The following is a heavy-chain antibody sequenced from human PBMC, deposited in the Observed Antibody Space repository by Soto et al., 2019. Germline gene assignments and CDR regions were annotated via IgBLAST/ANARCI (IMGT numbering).Heavy chain of an antibody. V-gene: IGHV4-31*02. D-gene: IGHD1-1*01. Sequence: QVRLQEWGPGLVKPSQTLSLKCSVSGGSITTGGRYWSWIRQLPGKGLEWIGDIYYSGNTYYNASLKRRGNISVEAAKNQFSLKLSSVTAADTAVYYCAQALVFTGGDGFDIWGQGRLVTVSS. CDR3: AQALVFTGGDGFDI. J-gene: IGHJ3*02. CDR1: GGSITTGGRY. CDR2: IYYSGNT.